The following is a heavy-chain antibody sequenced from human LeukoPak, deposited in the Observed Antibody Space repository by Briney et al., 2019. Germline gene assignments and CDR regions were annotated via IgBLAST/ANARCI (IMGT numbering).Heavy chain of an antibody. V-gene: IGHV3-23*01. CDR3: ATYRQVLLPFES. CDR2: IFPSGGEI. J-gene: IGHJ4*02. D-gene: IGHD2-8*02. Sequence: QSGGSLRLSCAASGFIFSSYSMNWVRQAPGKGLEWVSSIFPSGGEIHYADSVRGRFTISRDNSKSTLSLQMNSLRAEDTAIYYCATYRQVLLPFESWGQGTLVTVSS. CDR1: GFIFSSYS.